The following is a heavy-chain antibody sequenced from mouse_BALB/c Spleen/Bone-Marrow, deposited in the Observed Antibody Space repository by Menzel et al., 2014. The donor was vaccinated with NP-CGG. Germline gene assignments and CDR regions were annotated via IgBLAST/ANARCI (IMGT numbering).Heavy chain of an antibody. CDR3: ARSGALYGNPLAF. V-gene: IGHV1-39*01. Sequence: VQLQQSGPELEKPGASVNISCKASGYSFTGYNMNWVKQNNGKSLEWIGNIDPYYGDVNYNQKFKDKATLTVDKSSSTAYMQLKSLTSEDSAVYYCARSGALYGNPLAFWGQGTLVTVSA. D-gene: IGHD2-1*01. CDR2: IDPYYGDV. J-gene: IGHJ3*01. CDR1: GYSFTGYN.